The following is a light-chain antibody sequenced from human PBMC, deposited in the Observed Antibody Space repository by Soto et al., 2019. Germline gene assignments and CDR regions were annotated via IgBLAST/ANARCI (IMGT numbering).Light chain of an antibody. V-gene: IGKV3-20*01. CDR2: GAS. J-gene: IGKJ1*01. CDR1: QSVSSSY. CDR3: QQYGSSPQT. Sequence: EIVLTQSPGTLSLSPGERATLSCRVSQSVSSSYLALYQQKPCQAPRLLIYGASSRATGIPDRFSGSGSGKYFTLTIIRLEPKDIAVYYCQQYGSSPQTFGQGKKVDIK.